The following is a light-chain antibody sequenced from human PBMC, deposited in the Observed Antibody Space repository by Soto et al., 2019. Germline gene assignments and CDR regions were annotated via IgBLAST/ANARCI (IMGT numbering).Light chain of an antibody. Sequence: EMVMTQSPATLSVSPGERATLSCRASQSVSSNLAWYQQKPGQAPRLLIYGVSTRATGIPARFSGSGSGTEFTLTISSLQSEDFAVYHCRQYNNWPRTFGQGTKVEIK. V-gene: IGKV3-15*01. CDR2: GVS. CDR1: QSVSSN. J-gene: IGKJ1*01. CDR3: RQYNNWPRT.